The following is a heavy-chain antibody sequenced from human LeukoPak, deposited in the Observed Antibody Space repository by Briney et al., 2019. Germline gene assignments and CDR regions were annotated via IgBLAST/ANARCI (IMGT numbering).Heavy chain of an antibody. V-gene: IGHV1-45*02. CDR3: ARSPFYCSSTSCYSFDI. CDR2: VTPFNGNT. Sequence: GSSVKVSCKASGYTFTYRYLRWVRQAPGQALEWMGWVTPFNGNTNYAQKFQDRVTITRDRSMSTAYMELSSLRSEDTAMYYCARSPFYCSSTSCYSFDIWGQGTMVTVSS. J-gene: IGHJ3*02. CDR1: GYTFTYRY. D-gene: IGHD2-2*01.